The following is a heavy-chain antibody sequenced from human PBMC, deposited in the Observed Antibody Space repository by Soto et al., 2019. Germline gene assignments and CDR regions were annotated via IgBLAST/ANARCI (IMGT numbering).Heavy chain of an antibody. CDR3: ARDRFLEWLLRHNGMDV. V-gene: IGHV3-30-3*01. CDR2: ISHDGSNK. J-gene: IGHJ6*02. D-gene: IGHD3-3*01. CDR1: GFTFSSYA. Sequence: GGSLRLSGPASGFTFSSYAMHWVRQAPGKGLEWVAVISHDGSNKYYGDSVKGRFTISRDNSTNTLYLQMNSLRAEDTAVYYCARDRFLEWLLRHNGMDVWGQGTTVTVSS.